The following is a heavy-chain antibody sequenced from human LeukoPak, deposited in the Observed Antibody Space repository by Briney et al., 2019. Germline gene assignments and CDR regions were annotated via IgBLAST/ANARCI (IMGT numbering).Heavy chain of an antibody. D-gene: IGHD2-8*01. CDR2: IQYDGSNE. CDR3: AKDRCSNGVGCYYYYMDV. CDR1: GFIVSNYA. V-gene: IGHV3-30*04. J-gene: IGHJ6*03. Sequence: PGRSLRLSCAASGFIVSNYALHWVRQAPGKGLEWAAYIQYDGSNEQYADSVKGRFSISRDSSKNILYLQMNSLRAEDTAVYYCAKDRCSNGVGCYYYYMDVWGKGTSVTISS.